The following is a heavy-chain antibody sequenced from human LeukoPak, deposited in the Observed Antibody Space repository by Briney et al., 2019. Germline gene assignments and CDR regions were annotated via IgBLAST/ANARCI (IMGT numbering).Heavy chain of an antibody. Sequence: PGGSLRLSCRGSGFTFSDYGIHWVRQVPGKGLEWVAVISFDGKIETYADSVKGRFTISKDFSTNTLYLDMNTVRPDDTAVYYCALYGAYFAFWGPGTLVTVSS. J-gene: IGHJ4*01. D-gene: IGHD4-17*01. CDR3: ALYGAYFAF. V-gene: IGHV3-30*03. CDR1: GFTFSDYG. CDR2: ISFDGKIE.